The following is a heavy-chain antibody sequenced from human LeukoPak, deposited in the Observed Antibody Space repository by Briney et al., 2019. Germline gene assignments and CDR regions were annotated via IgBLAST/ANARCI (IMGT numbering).Heavy chain of an antibody. CDR1: GFTFSNYG. Sequence: GGSLRLSCAASGFTFSNYGMSWVRQAPGKGLEWVSTISGNGHYIYYADSVKGRFTISRDNSKSTLYLQLSSLRAEDTALYYCAKDFDTSGDSVDFQHWGQGTLVAVSS. CDR3: AKDFDTSGDSVDFQH. D-gene: IGHD3-22*01. CDR2: ISGNGHYI. J-gene: IGHJ1*01. V-gene: IGHV3-23*01.